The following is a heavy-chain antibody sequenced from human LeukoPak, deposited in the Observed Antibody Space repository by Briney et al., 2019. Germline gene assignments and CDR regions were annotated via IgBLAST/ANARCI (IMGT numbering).Heavy chain of an antibody. Sequence: GGSLRLSCGVSGFTFSSYSMNWVRQAPGKGLEWVSSISSSSSYIYYADSVKGRFTISRDNAKNSLYLQMNSLRAEDTAVYYCARDGGYSYGLYYYYYYMDVWGKGTTVTISS. CDR3: ARDGGYSYGLYYYYYYMDV. CDR2: ISSSSSYI. D-gene: IGHD5-18*01. V-gene: IGHV3-21*01. CDR1: GFTFSSYS. J-gene: IGHJ6*03.